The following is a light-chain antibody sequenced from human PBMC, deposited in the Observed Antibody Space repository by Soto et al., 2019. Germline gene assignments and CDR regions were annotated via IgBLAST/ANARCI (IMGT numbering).Light chain of an antibody. J-gene: IGKJ3*01. CDR2: GAS. V-gene: IGKV3-20*01. CDR3: QHYGNSPQGVT. Sequence: EIVLTQSPGTPSLSPGERATLFCRASQSVSNTYLAWYQQEPGQAPRLLLYGASSRAPGIPTRFSGSGSGTASTLTISRLEPEDSAVYYCQHYGNSPQGVTFGPGTKVDIK. CDR1: QSVSNTY.